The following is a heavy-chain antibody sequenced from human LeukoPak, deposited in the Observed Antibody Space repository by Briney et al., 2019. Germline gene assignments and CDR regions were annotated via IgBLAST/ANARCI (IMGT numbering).Heavy chain of an antibody. CDR1: GGSISSSNW. J-gene: IGHJ3*02. CDR3: ASRCKLPKYSSSCVGSGAFDI. CDR2: IYHSGST. Sequence: SETLSLTCAVSGGSISSSNWWSWVRQPPGKGLEWIGEIYHSGSTYYNPSLKSRVTISVDTSKNQFSLKLSSVTAADTAVYYCASRCKLPKYSSSCVGSGAFDIWGQGTMVTVSS. D-gene: IGHD6-13*01. V-gene: IGHV4-4*02.